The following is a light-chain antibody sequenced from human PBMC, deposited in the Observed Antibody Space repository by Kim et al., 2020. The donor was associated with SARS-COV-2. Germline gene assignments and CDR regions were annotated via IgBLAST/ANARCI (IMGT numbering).Light chain of an antibody. V-gene: IGKV1-17*01. Sequence: SASVGDRVTITCRASQDIRNDLVWYQQKPGKAPKGLISAASSLQSGVPSRFIGSGSGTEFTLTISSLQPEDFGTYYCLQHNTLWTFGQGTKVEIK. CDR2: AAS. CDR3: LQHNTLWT. J-gene: IGKJ1*01. CDR1: QDIRND.